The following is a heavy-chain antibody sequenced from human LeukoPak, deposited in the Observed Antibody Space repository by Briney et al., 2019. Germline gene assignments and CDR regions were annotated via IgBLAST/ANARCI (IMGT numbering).Heavy chain of an antibody. Sequence: SQTLSLTCAISGDSVSSNSAAWNWIRQSPSRGLEWLGRTYYRSKWYNDYAVSVKSRITINPDTSKNHFSLQLNSVTPEDTAVYYCAREKVGETVTTLTSYYYYYMDVWGKGTTVTVSS. J-gene: IGHJ6*03. V-gene: IGHV6-1*01. CDR1: GDSVSSNSAA. D-gene: IGHD4-17*01. CDR2: TYYRSKWYN. CDR3: AREKVGETVTTLTSYYYYYMDV.